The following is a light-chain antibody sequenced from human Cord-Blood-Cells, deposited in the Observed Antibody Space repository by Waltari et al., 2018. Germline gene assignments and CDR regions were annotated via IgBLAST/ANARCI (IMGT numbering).Light chain of an antibody. CDR2: EVS. V-gene: IGKV2-29*02. CDR3: MQGIHLPPT. CDR1: QSLLHSDGKTY. J-gene: IGKJ1*01. Sequence: DIVMIQNPLSLSVTPGQPASISCKPSQSLLHSDGKTYLYWNLKKPGKSPQLLIYEVSRRFSGVPKRFSGGASGTYFTLKISRVEAEDVGVYCCMQGIHLPPTFGQGTKVEIK.